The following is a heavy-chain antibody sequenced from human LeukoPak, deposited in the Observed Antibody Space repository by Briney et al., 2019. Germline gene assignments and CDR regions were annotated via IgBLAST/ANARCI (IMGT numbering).Heavy chain of an antibody. CDR3: AKEAYSGSYLTSH. D-gene: IGHD1-26*01. V-gene: IGHV3-30*18. J-gene: IGHJ4*02. CDR1: GFTFSSYG. Sequence: PGGSLRLSCAASGFTFSSYGMHWVRQAPGKGLEWVAVISYDGSNKYYADSVKGRFTISRDNSKNTLYLQMNSLRAEDTAVYYCAKEAYSGSYLTSHWGQGTLVTVSS. CDR2: ISYDGSNK.